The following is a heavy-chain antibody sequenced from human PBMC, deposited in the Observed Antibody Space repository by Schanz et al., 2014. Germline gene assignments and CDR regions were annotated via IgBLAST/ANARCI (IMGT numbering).Heavy chain of an antibody. CDR2: INPNSGAT. J-gene: IGHJ5*02. CDR3: ARGDVNWFDP. Sequence: QVQLVQSGSELTRPGASVKVSCQASGYTFTGYYMHWVRQAPGQGLEWMGQINPNSGATIYAQNFQGRVTMTRDTSVNTAYLDLSSLTSDDTAVYYCARGDVNWFDPWGQGTLVTVSS. V-gene: IGHV1-2*06. CDR1: GYTFTGYY.